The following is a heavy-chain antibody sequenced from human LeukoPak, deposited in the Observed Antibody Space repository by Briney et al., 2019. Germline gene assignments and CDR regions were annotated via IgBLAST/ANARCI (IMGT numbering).Heavy chain of an antibody. J-gene: IGHJ6*02. CDR2: IIPIFGTA. V-gene: IGHV1-69*13. CDR1: GGTFSSYA. Sequence: GASVKVSCKASGGTFSSYAISWVRQAPGQGLEWMGGIIPIFGTANYAQKFQGRVTITADESTSTAYMELSSLRSEDTAVYYRAREASYMNYYYGMDVWGQGTTVTVSS. D-gene: IGHD5-18*01. CDR3: AREASYMNYYYGMDV.